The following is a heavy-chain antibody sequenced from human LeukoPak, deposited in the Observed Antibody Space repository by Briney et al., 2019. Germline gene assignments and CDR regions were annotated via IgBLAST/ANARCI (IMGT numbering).Heavy chain of an antibody. CDR2: IRYDGNNK. CDR1: GFTFSTYG. Sequence: GGSLRLSCAASGFTFSTYGMHWVRQAPGKGLEWVSFIRYDGNNKYYGDSVKGRFTISRDNSKNTLYLQMNSLRAEDTAVYYCAREGGYDDSSGYYSRAFDIWGQGTMVTVSS. V-gene: IGHV3-30*02. J-gene: IGHJ3*02. CDR3: AREGGYDDSSGYYSRAFDI. D-gene: IGHD3-22*01.